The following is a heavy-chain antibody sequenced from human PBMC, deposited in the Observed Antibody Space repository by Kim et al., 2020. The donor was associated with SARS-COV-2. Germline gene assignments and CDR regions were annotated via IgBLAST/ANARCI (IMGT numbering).Heavy chain of an antibody. V-gene: IGHV3-21*04. CDR3: ARVLTSGWSYFDY. CDR2: ISSSSSYI. D-gene: IGHD6-19*01. CDR1: GFTFSSYS. J-gene: IGHJ4*02. Sequence: GGSLRLSCAASGFTFSSYSMNWVRQAPGKGLEWISSISSSSSYIYYADSVKGRLTISRDNARASLYLQMNSLRAEDTAVYYCARVLTSGWSYFDYWGQGT.